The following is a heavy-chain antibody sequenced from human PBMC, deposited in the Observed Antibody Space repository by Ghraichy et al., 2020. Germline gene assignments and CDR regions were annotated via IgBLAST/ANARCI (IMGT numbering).Heavy chain of an antibody. CDR3: ARYASGPFDAFDI. D-gene: IGHD2-2*01. V-gene: IGHV4-34*01. CDR1: GGSFSGYY. CDR2: INHSGST. Sequence: ESLNISCAVYGGSFSGYYWSWIRQPPGKGLEWIGEINHSGSTNYNPSLKSRVTISVDTSKNQFSLKLSSVTAADTAVYYCARYASGPFDAFDIWGQGTMVTVSS. J-gene: IGHJ3*02.